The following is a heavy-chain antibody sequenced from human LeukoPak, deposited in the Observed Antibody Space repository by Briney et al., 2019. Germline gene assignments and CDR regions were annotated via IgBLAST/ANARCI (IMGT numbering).Heavy chain of an antibody. CDR1: GGSISSYY. D-gene: IGHD3-22*01. V-gene: IGHV4-59*12. Sequence: SETLSLTCTVSGGSISSYYWSWIRQPPGKGLEWIGYIYYSGSTNYNPSLKSRVTISVDTSKNQFSLKLSSVTAADTAVYYCATHAYYYDSSGYNWFDPWGQGTLVTVSS. CDR3: ATHAYYYDSSGYNWFDP. CDR2: IYYSGST. J-gene: IGHJ5*02.